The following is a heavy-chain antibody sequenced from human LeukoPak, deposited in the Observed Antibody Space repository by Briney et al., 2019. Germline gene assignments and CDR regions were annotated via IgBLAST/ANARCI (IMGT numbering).Heavy chain of an antibody. V-gene: IGHV1-69*13. CDR2: IIPMFGIA. CDR1: GGTFSRYA. D-gene: IGHD6-19*01. CDR3: ARDRPYTGGWRGFDY. J-gene: IGHJ4*02. Sequence: ASVKVSCKASGGTFSRYAISWVRQAPAQGLEWMGGIIPMFGIANYAQKFQGRVTITADESTSTAYMELSSLRSEDTAVYYCARDRPYTGGWRGFDYWGQGTLVTVSS.